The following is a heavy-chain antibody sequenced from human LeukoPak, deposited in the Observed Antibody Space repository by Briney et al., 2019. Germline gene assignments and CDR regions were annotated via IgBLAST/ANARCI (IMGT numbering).Heavy chain of an antibody. D-gene: IGHD5-12*01. V-gene: IGHV3-74*01. CDR3: ARPGRYSRLAFDI. CDR1: GFTFSSYW. Sequence: GGSLRLTCAASGFTFSSYWMHWVRQAPGKGLVWVSRINSDGSSTSYADSVKGRFTISRDNAKNTLYLQMNSLRAEDTAVYYCARPGRYSRLAFDIWGQGTMVTVSS. CDR2: INSDGSST. J-gene: IGHJ3*02.